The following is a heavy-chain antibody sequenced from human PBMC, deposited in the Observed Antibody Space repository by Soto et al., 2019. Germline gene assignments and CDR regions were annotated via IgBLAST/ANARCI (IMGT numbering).Heavy chain of an antibody. J-gene: IGHJ6*02. D-gene: IGHD1-26*01. Sequence: GGSLRLSCAASGFTFSSYGMHWVRQAPGKGLEWVAVISYDGSNKYYADSVKGRFTISRDNSKNTLYLQMNSLRAEDTAVYYCAKDGGGSYLGAYYYYGMDVWGQGTTVTSP. CDR1: GFTFSSYG. CDR2: ISYDGSNK. CDR3: AKDGGGSYLGAYYYYGMDV. V-gene: IGHV3-30*18.